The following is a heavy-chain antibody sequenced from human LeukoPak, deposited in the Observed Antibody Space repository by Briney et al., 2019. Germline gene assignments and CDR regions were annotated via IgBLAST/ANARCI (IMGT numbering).Heavy chain of an antibody. J-gene: IGHJ4*02. D-gene: IGHD1-20*01. CDR3: TRGGNWNGDFDY. V-gene: IGHV3-73*01. Sequence: GGSLRLSCAASGFTFSGSAVHWVRQASGKGLEWVGRIRSKANSYTTAYAASVKGRFTISRDDSKNTAYLQMNSRKTEVTAVYYCTRGGNWNGDFDYWGQGTLVTVSS. CDR1: GFTFSGSA. CDR2: IRSKANSYTT.